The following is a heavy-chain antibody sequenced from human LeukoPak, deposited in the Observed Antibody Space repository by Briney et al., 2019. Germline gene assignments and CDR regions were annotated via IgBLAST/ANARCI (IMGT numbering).Heavy chain of an antibody. CDR2: ISYDGSNK. D-gene: IGHD2-2*01. J-gene: IGHJ6*03. CDR3: ARVESKDIVVVPAAMSGYYYYYMDV. CDR1: GFTFSSYG. Sequence: PGRSLRLSCAASGFTFSSYGMHWVRQAPGKGLEWVAVISYDGSNKYYADSVKGRFTISRDNSKNTLYLQMNSLRAEDTAVYYCARVESKDIVVVPAAMSGYYYYYMDVWGKGTTVTVSS. V-gene: IGHV3-30*03.